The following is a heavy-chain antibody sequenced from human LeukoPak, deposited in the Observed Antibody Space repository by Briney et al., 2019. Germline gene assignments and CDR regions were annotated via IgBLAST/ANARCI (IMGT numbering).Heavy chain of an antibody. CDR1: GYSFTSYW. J-gene: IGHJ4*02. Sequence: GESLKISCKGSGYSFTSYWIGWVRQMPGKGLEWMGIIYPGDSDTRYSPSFQGQVTISADKSISTAYLQWSSLKASDTAMYYCARLTYYYDSSGYYYVSQFDYWGQGTLVTVSS. CDR2: IYPGDSDT. CDR3: ARLTYYYDSSGYYYVSQFDY. V-gene: IGHV5-51*01. D-gene: IGHD3-22*01.